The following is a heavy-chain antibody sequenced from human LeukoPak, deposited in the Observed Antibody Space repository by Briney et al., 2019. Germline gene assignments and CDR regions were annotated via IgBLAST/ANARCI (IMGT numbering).Heavy chain of an antibody. CDR1: GGSFSGYY. D-gene: IGHD2-2*01. Sequence: SETLSLTCAVSGGSFSGYYWSWIRQPPGKGLEWIGEINHSGRTNDNTSLKSRVTMSIVTSKNQFSLNLTSVTAADTAVYYCARAGVVAYHLYYFHMDVWGKGTTVTVSS. J-gene: IGHJ6*03. V-gene: IGHV4-34*01. CDR2: INHSGRT. CDR3: ARAGVVAYHLYYFHMDV.